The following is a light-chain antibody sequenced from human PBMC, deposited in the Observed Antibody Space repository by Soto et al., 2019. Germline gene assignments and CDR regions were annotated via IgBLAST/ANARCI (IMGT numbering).Light chain of an antibody. CDR2: LNSDGSH. CDR3: QTWGTDIVI. J-gene: IGLJ2*01. Sequence: QLVLTQSPSASASLGAPVKLTCTLSSGHSSYAIAWHQQQPEKGPRYLMRLNSDGSHNKGDGIPDRFSGSSSGAERYLTISSLQSEDEADYYCQTWGTDIVIFGGGTKLTVL. V-gene: IGLV4-69*01. CDR1: SGHSSYA.